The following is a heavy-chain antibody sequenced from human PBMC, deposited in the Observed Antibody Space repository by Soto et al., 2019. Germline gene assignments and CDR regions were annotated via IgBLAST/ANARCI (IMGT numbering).Heavy chain of an antibody. CDR1: GFSFSYYD. D-gene: IGHD2-21*02. Sequence: QVQLVESGGGVGQPGRSLRLSCSASGFSFSYYDMHWVRQAPGKGLEWVAVISHDGSDKNYTASVKGRFTISRDNSTNTLDLQMSSLRVDDTAVYYCVSECLRSGDCFDYWGQGTLVTVSS. CDR3: VSECLRSGDCFDY. J-gene: IGHJ4*02. V-gene: IGHV3-30*03. CDR2: ISHDGSDK.